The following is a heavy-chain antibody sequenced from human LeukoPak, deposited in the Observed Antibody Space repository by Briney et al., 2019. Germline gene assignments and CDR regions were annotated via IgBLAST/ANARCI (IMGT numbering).Heavy chain of an antibody. CDR2: ISGSGGST. D-gene: IGHD6-13*01. J-gene: IGHJ4*02. CDR3: AKGRSSSWRPFDY. Sequence: QPGGSLRLSCAASGFTFSSYWMHWVRQAPGKGLVWVSAISGSGGSTYYADSVKGRFTISRDNSKNTLFMQMNSLRAEDTAVYYCAKGRSSSWRPFDYWGQGTLVTVSS. CDR1: GFTFSSYW. V-gene: IGHV3-23*01.